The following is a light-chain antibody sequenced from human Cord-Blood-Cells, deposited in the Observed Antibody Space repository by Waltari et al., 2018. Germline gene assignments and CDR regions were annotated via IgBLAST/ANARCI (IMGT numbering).Light chain of an antibody. CDR1: SLRSYY. V-gene: IGLV3-19*01. J-gene: IGLJ3*02. Sequence: SSELTQDPAVSVALVQTVRIKCQGDSLRSYYASWYQQKPGQAPVLVIYGKNNRPSGIPDRFSGSSSGNTASLTITGAQAEDEADYYCNSRDSSGNHLVFGGGTKLTVL. CDR3: NSRDSSGNHLV. CDR2: GKN.